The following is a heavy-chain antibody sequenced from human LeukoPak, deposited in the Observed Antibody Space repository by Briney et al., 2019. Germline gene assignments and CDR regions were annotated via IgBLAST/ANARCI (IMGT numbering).Heavy chain of an antibody. CDR3: ARAQYYYDSSGAVGFDP. J-gene: IGHJ5*02. D-gene: IGHD3-22*01. CDR2: ISSSSSYI. Sequence: GGSLRLSCAASGFTFSSYSMNWVRQAPGKGLEWVSSISSSSSYIYYADSVKGRFTISRDNTKNSLYLQMNSLRAEDTAVYYCARAQYYYDSSGAVGFDPWGQGTLVTVSS. V-gene: IGHV3-21*01. CDR1: GFTFSSYS.